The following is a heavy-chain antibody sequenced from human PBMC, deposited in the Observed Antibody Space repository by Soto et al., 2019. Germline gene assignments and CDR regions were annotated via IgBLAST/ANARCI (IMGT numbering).Heavy chain of an antibody. CDR1: GGSISSGAYF. CDR3: ARVVVVAATPSWFDP. V-gene: IGHV4-30-4*01. Sequence: SETLSLTCTVSGGSISSGAYFWSWIRQSPGKGLEWIGYIHYTGSTYYNPSLKSRVTLSVDTSKDQFSLKLTSVTAADTAVYYCARVVVVAATPSWFDPWGQGTLVTVSP. J-gene: IGHJ5*02. D-gene: IGHD2-15*01. CDR2: IHYTGST.